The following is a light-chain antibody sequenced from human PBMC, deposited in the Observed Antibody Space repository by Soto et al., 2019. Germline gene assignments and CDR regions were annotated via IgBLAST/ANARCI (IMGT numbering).Light chain of an antibody. CDR2: DAS. CDR3: QQFDSYPLT. V-gene: IGKV1-13*02. J-gene: IGKJ4*01. Sequence: AIQLTQSPTSQSASVGDRITITCRASQGISTALAWYQQKPGQAPNVLISDASTLQSGVPSRFSGSGSGTDFTLTISSLQPEDFATYFCQQFDSYPLTFGGGTKV. CDR1: QGISTA.